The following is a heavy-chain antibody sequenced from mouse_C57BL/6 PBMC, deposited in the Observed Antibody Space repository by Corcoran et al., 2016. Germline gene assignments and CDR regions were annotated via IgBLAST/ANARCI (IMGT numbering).Heavy chain of an antibody. V-gene: IGHV1-76*01. CDR2: IYPGSGNT. Sequence: QVQLKQSEAELGRPGASVKLSCKASGYTFTDYYINWVKQRPGQGLEWIARIYPGSGNTYYNEKFKGKATLTAEKSYSTAYMQLSSLTSEDSAVYFCAREGAYYYAMDFWGQGTSVTVTS. CDR1: GYTFTDYY. J-gene: IGHJ4*01. CDR3: AREGAYYYAMDF.